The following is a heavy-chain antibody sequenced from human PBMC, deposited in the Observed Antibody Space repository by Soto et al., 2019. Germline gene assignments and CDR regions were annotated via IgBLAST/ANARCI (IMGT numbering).Heavy chain of an antibody. CDR1: GFTFSNYW. J-gene: IGHJ4*02. D-gene: IGHD3-10*01. V-gene: IGHV3-7*04. CDR3: ARALWGFGVLNLAC. CDR2: VKKDGSEK. Sequence: EVQLAESGGGLVQPGGSLRLSCAASGFTFSNYWMNWVRQAPGKGLEWVANVKKDGSEKYYVGSVKGRFTLSKDNVKNVVFLQLNALRVECTAVYPCARALWGFGVLNLACWGPGILVTVAS.